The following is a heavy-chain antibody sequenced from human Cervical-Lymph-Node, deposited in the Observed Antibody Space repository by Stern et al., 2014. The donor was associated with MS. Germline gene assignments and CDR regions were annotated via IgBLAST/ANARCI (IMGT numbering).Heavy chain of an antibody. CDR1: GFSFKDYW. V-gene: IGHV3-7*01. J-gene: IGHJ5*01. CDR2: IRQDGAEI. CDR3: ARDGYGWFDS. D-gene: IGHD2-2*03. Sequence: VQLGQSGGGLVQPGGSLRLSCAASGFSFKDYWMTWVRQAPGKGLEWVANIRQDGAEIYYVDSMKGRVTISRDNAKNSLYLHMSSLRTEDTAVYYCARDGYGWFDSWGQGTLVTVSS.